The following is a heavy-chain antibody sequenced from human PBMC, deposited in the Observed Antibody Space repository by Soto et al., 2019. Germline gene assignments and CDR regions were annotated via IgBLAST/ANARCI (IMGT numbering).Heavy chain of an antibody. CDR3: ARRAYYYDSSGPLRGWFDP. V-gene: IGHV5-51*01. Sequence: EVQLVQSGAEVKKPGESLKISCKGSGYSFTSYWIGWVRQMPGKGLEWMGIIYPGDSDTRYSPSFQGQVTISADKSISTAYLRWSSLKASDTAMYYCARRAYYYDSSGPLRGWFDPWGQGTLVTVSS. CDR2: IYPGDSDT. D-gene: IGHD3-22*01. CDR1: GYSFTSYW. J-gene: IGHJ5*02.